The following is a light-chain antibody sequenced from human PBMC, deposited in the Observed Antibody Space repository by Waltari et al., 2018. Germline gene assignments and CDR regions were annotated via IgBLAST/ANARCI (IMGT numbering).Light chain of an antibody. J-gene: IGLJ2*01. CDR2: DVN. V-gene: IGLV2-14*03. CDR3: ISYTSTTTYVV. CDR1: SSDVGGYDY. Sequence: QSALTQPASVSASPGQAITISCTGTSSDVGGYDYVSWYPQHPGKAPPHMIYDVNKRPSGVSPRFSASKSGNTASLTIFGRQAEDEADYYCISYTSTTTYVVVGGGTKLTVL.